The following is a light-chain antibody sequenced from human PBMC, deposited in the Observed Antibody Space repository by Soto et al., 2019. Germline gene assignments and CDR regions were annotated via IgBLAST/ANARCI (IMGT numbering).Light chain of an antibody. CDR2: GAY. J-gene: IGKJ2*01. CDR3: QQYNYWYT. CDR1: QGVYTN. V-gene: IGKV3-15*01. Sequence: VMTQSQPTLSVSPGERATLSCRASQGVYTNVAWYQQKPGQAPRLLIYGAYTRATGIPARFSGSGSGTEFTLTISSLQSEDFAVYYCQQYNYWYTFGQGTKLEIK.